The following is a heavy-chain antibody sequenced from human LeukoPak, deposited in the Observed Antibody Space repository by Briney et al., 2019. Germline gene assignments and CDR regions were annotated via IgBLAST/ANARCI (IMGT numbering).Heavy chain of an antibody. Sequence: GGYLRLSCAASGITFNNFGMRWVRQAPGKGLEWVSSISNGGDHKFYADSVRGRFTISRDNSKNTLYLQMDSLRAEDTAVYYCAKVISSYSSFDSYWGQGTLVTVSS. CDR2: ISNGGDHK. CDR3: AKVISSYSSFDSY. J-gene: IGHJ4*02. V-gene: IGHV3-23*01. CDR1: GITFNNFG. D-gene: IGHD5-12*01.